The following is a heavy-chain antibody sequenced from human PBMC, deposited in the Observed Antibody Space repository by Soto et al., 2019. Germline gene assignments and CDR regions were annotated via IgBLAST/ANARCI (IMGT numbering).Heavy chain of an antibody. CDR1: GYTFTSYY. J-gene: IGHJ4*02. CDR2: INPSGGST. V-gene: IGHV1-46*03. Sequence: GASVKVYCKAPGYTFTSYYMHCVRQAPGQGLEWMGIINPSGGSTSYAQSFQGRVTMPRDTSTSTVYMELSSLRSEDTAVYYCASTLQGPWARGFDYWGQGPLVTVSS. D-gene: IGHD3-10*01. CDR3: ASTLQGPWARGFDY.